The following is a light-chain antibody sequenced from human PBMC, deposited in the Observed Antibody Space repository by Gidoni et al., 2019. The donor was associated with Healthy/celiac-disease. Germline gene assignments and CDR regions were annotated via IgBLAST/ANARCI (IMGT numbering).Light chain of an antibody. CDR2: WAS. V-gene: IGKV4-1*01. J-gene: IGKJ1*01. CDR3: QQYYSTPWT. CDR1: QSVLYSSNNKNY. Sequence: DIVMTQSPDSLAVSLGERATINCKSSQSVLYSSNNKNYLAWYQQKPGQPLKLLIYWASTRASGVPDRFSGSGSGTDFTLTISSLQAEDVAVYYCQQYYSTPWTFGQGTKVEIK.